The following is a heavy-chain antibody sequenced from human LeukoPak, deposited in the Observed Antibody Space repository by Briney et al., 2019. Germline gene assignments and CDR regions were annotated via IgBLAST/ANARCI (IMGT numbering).Heavy chain of an antibody. CDR2: IIPIFGTA. J-gene: IGHJ3*02. V-gene: IGHV1-69*05. CDR3: ARGIVGAAGAFDI. CDR1: GGTFSSYA. D-gene: IGHD1-26*01. Sequence: SVKVSCKASGGTFSSYAISWVRQAPGHGLEWMGRIIPIFGTAHYAQKFQGRVTITTDEYTSTAYMELSSLRSEDTAVYYCARGIVGAAGAFDIWGQGTMVTASS.